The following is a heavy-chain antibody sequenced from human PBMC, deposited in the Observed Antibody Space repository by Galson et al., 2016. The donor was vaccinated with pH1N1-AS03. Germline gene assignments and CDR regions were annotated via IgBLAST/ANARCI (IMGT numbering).Heavy chain of an antibody. CDR2: INHSGST. D-gene: IGHD6-19*01. J-gene: IGHJ3*02. V-gene: IGHV4-34*01. Sequence: WNWIRQSPGKGLEWVGEINHSGSTDYNPSLKSRVTISVDPSKNQISLNLNSVTAADTAVYYCARGSYSSGWYRGRNAFDIWGQGTMVTVSS. CDR3: ARGSYSSGWYRGRNAFDI.